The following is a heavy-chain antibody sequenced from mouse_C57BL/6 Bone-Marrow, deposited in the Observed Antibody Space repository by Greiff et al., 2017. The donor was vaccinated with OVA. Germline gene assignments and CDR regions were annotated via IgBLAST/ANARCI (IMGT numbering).Heavy chain of an antibody. CDR1: GYSITSGYD. J-gene: IGHJ1*03. CDR2: ISYSGST. CDR3: ARDRGYGSSYGWYFDV. D-gene: IGHD1-1*01. V-gene: IGHV3-1*01. Sequence: EVQLVESGPGMVKPSQSLSLTCTVTGYSITSGYDWHWIRHFPGNKLEWMGYISYSGSTNYNPSLKSRISITHDTSKNHFFLKLNSVTTEDTATYYCARDRGYGSSYGWYFDVWGTGTTVTVSS.